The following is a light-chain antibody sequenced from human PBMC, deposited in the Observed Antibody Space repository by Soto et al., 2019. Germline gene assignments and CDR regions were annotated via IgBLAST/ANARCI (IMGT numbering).Light chain of an antibody. Sequence: EVVLTQSPGTLSLSPGETVTLSCRASQTVTNDYLAWYQQKDGQAPRLLIYDASTRATAVPDRFSGSGSGPEYTLTITRLEPEDFAVYSCQQYGFSPISFGQGTRLDLK. CDR3: QQYGFSPIS. V-gene: IGKV3-20*01. J-gene: IGKJ5*01. CDR2: DAS. CDR1: QTVTNDY.